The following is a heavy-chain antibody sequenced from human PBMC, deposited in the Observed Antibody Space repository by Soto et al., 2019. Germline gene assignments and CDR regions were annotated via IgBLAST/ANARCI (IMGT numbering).Heavy chain of an antibody. CDR1: GGSISRGGYY. J-gene: IGHJ5*02. Sequence: SETLPLTCTVSGGSISRGGYYWTWIRQHPGKGLEWIGYIYYSGSTYYNPSLKSRVTISVDTSKDQFSLKLSSVTAADTAVYYCARSVFPWGQGTLVTVSS. V-gene: IGHV4-31*03. CDR3: ARSVFP. CDR2: IYYSGST.